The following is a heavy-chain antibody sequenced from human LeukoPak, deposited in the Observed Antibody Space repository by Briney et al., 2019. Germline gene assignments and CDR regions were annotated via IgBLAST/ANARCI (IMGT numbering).Heavy chain of an antibody. V-gene: IGHV4-61*02. CDR1: GGSISSGSYY. CDR3: ARGSGGYDRIDY. CDR2: IYTRGST. Sequence: SQTLSLTCTVSGGSISSGSYYWSWIRQPAGKGLEWIGGIYTRGSTNYNPSLKSRVTISVDTSKNQFSLKLSSVTAADTAVYYCARGSGGYDRIDYWGQGTLVTVSS. D-gene: IGHD5-12*01. J-gene: IGHJ4*02.